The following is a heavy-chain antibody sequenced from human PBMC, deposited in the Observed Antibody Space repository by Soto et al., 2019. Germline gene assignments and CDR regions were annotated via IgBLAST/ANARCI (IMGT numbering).Heavy chain of an antibody. J-gene: IGHJ6*02. Sequence: GESLKISCKGSGYSFTSYWISWVRQMPGKGLEWMGRIDPSDSYTNYSPSFQGHVTISADKSISTAYLQWSSLKASDTAMYYCARILGYCTNGVCPYYYGMDVWGQGTTATVSS. D-gene: IGHD2-8*01. V-gene: IGHV5-10-1*01. CDR2: IDPSDSYT. CDR1: GYSFTSYW. CDR3: ARILGYCTNGVCPYYYGMDV.